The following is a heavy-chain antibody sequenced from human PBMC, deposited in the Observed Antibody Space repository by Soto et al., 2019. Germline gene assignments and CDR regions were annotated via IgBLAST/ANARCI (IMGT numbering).Heavy chain of an antibody. V-gene: IGHV1-69*01. CDR3: SVVPAANYYYAMEV. Sequence: QVQLVQSGAEVKKPGSSVKVSCKASGGTFSSYTISWVRQAPGQGLEWLGGIIPIFGTRHYAQKFQGRVTIAADESTSAAYMELNSLRSDDTAVYYCSVVPAANYYYAMEVWGQGTKVTVSS. CDR2: IIPIFGTR. J-gene: IGHJ6*02. CDR1: GGTFSSYT. D-gene: IGHD2-2*01.